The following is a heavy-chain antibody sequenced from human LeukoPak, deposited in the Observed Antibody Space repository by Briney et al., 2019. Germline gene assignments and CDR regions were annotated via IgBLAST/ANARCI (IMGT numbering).Heavy chain of an antibody. Sequence: GGSLRLSCAASGFTFSSYGMHWVRQAPGKGLEWVAVIWYDGSNKYYADSVKGRFTISRDNSKNTLYLQMNSLRAEDAAVYYCAKDPRYSSSGMGNWGQGTMVTVSS. D-gene: IGHD6-6*01. V-gene: IGHV3-33*06. CDR1: GFTFSSYG. CDR2: IWYDGSNK. CDR3: AKDPRYSSSGMGN. J-gene: IGHJ3*01.